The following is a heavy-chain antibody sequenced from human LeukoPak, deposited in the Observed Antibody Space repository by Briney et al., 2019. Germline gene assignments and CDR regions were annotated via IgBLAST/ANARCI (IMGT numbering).Heavy chain of an antibody. V-gene: IGHV3-73*01. D-gene: IGHD4-17*01. CDR2: IRSKANSYAT. CDR3: TRTTVTTTQAFDI. CDR1: GFTFSSSA. J-gene: IGHJ3*02. Sequence: GGSLRLSCAASGFTFSSSAMHWVRQASGKGLEWVGRIRSKANSYATAYAASVKGRFTISRDDSKNTAYLQMKSLKTEDTAVYYCTRTTVTTTQAFDIWGQGTMVTVSS.